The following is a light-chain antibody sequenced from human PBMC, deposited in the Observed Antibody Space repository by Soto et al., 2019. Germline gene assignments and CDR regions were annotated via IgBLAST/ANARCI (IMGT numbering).Light chain of an antibody. CDR1: QTISGF. CDR2: SAS. V-gene: IGKV1-39*01. CDR3: QQRYTTLGT. J-gene: IGKJ1*01. Sequence: DIQMTQSPSSLSAFVGDRVTITCRASQTISGFLNWYQQKPGKAPGLLIYSASTLQSGVPSRFSASGSGTEFTLTISSLQPEDFATYYCQQRYTTLGTFGQGTTVEIK.